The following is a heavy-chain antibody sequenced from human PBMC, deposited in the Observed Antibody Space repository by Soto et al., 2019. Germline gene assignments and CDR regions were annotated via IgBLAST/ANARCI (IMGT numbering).Heavy chain of an antibody. Sequence: QVQLVQSGAEVREPGASVKVSCKASGYTFTNYGVSWVRQAPGQGLEWMGWIGGYKGNTNYAQKLQGRVTLTTDTSTSTAYMEQRSLRSDDTAVYYCAPHALDTGMPSGYGGQGTLVTVSS. D-gene: IGHD5-18*01. CDR1: GYTFTNYG. V-gene: IGHV1-18*01. J-gene: IGHJ4*02. CDR3: APHALDTGMPSGY. CDR2: IGGYKGNT.